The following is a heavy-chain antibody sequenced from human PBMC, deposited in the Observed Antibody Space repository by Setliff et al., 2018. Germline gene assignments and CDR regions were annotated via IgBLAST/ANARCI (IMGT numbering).Heavy chain of an antibody. D-gene: IGHD3-3*01. CDR3: ARDILWDLERFTFGVVNDAFDI. V-gene: IGHV3-23*01. CDR2: ITFGSLSR. Sequence: PGGSLRLSCAASGFTFSSYWMSWVRQAPGKGLEWVSAITFGSLSRYYADSVKGRFTISRDNSKNTLFLEMNSLRAEDTAVYYCARDILWDLERFTFGVVNDAFDIWGQGTMVTVSS. CDR1: GFTFSSYW. J-gene: IGHJ3*02.